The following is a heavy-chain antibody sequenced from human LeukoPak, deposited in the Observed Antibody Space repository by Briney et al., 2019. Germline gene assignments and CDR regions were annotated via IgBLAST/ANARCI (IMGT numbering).Heavy chain of an antibody. J-gene: IGHJ4*02. Sequence: ASVKVSCKASGYTFTYYHMHWVRQAPGQGLEWMGIINPSGGSTRYAQKFQGRVTMSTDTSTSTVYMELSSLRSEDTAVYYCATGGGVVYDYWGQGTLVTVSS. CDR3: ATGGGVVYDY. CDR2: INPSGGST. D-gene: IGHD3-10*01. CDR1: GYTFTYYH. V-gene: IGHV1-46*01.